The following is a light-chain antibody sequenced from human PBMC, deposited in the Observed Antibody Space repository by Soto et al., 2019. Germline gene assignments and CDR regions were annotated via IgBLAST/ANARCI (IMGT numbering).Light chain of an antibody. V-gene: IGKV3D-15*01. CDR2: DAS. CDR1: QTVRNN. Sequence: EIVLTQSPGTLSLSPVERATLSCRASQTVRNNYLAWYQQKPGQAPRLLIYDASSRATGIPARFSGSGSGTEFTLTISSLQSEDFAVYYCQQYNNWWTFGQGTKVE. J-gene: IGKJ1*01. CDR3: QQYNNWWT.